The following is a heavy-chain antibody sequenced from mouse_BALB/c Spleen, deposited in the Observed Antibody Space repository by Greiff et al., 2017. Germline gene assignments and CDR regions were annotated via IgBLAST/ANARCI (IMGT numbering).Heavy chain of an antibody. CDR2: IWGDGST. CDR1: GFSLTGYG. J-gene: IGHJ1*01. CDR3: ARAPSLLRRYFDV. V-gene: IGHV2-6-7*01. Sequence: VQGVESGPGLVAPSQSLSITCTVSGFSLTGYGVNWVRQPPGKGLEWLGMIWGDGSTDYNSALKSRLSISKDNSKSQVFLKMNSLQTDDTARYYCARAPSLLRRYFDVWGAGTTVTVSS. D-gene: IGHD1-2*01.